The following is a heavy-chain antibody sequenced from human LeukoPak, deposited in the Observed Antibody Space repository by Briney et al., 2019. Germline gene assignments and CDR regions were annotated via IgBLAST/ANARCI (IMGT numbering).Heavy chain of an antibody. CDR3: ARRRLRYFDWLSTDAFDY. CDR2: INHSGST. D-gene: IGHD3-9*01. J-gene: IGHJ4*02. CDR1: GGSFSGYY. V-gene: IGHV4-34*01. Sequence: SETLSLTCAVYGGSFSGYYWSWIRQPPGKGLEWIGEINHSGSTNYNPSLKSRVTISVDTSKNQFSLKLSSVTAADTAVYYCARRRLRYFDWLSTDAFDYWGQGTLVTVSS.